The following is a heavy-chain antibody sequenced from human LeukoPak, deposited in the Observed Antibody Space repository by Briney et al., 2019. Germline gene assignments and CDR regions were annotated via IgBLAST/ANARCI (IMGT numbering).Heavy chain of an antibody. V-gene: IGHV1-18*01. J-gene: IGHJ3*02. Sequence: ASVKVSCKASGYTFSSYGIIWVRQAPGQGLEWMAYISALNGKTRYAQKIQGRVTVTTDTSTSTAYMELRSLRSDDTAVYFCARELWCSGGNCYLNAFDIWGQGTLVTVSS. CDR2: ISALNGKT. CDR1: GYTFSSYG. D-gene: IGHD2-15*01. CDR3: ARELWCSGGNCYLNAFDI.